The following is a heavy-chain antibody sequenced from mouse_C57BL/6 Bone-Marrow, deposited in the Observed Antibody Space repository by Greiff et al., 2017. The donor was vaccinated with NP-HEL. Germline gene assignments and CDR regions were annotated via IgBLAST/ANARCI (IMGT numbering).Heavy chain of an antibody. J-gene: IGHJ4*01. D-gene: IGHD2-4*01. Sequence: QVQLQQPGAELVKPGASVKLSCKASGYTFTSYWMHWVKQRPGRGLEWIGRIDRNSGGTKYNEKFKSKAKLTVDKPSSTAYMQLSILTSEDSAVDYCARSGDYDVRGYYYAMDYWGQGTSVTVSS. V-gene: IGHV1-72*01. CDR3: ARSGDYDVRGYYYAMDY. CDR1: GYTFTSYW. CDR2: IDRNSGGT.